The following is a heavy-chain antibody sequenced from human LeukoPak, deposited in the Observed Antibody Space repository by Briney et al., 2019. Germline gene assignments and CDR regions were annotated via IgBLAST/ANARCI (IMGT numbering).Heavy chain of an antibody. CDR1: GYTFTGYY. Sequence: ASVKVSCKASGYTFTGYYMHWVRQAPGQGLEWMGWINPNSGGTNYAQKFQGRVTITRDMSTSTAYMELSSLRSEDTAVYYCAADEVVVPAAIWGQGTLVTVSS. D-gene: IGHD2-2*01. CDR2: INPNSGGT. V-gene: IGHV1-2*02. CDR3: AADEVVVPAAI. J-gene: IGHJ4*02.